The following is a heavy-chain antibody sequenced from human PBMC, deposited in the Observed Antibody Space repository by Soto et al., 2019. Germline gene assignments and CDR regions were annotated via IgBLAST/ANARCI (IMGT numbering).Heavy chain of an antibody. V-gene: IGHV3-11*01. J-gene: IGHJ5*02. CDR3: ARGLAYGDYGWLDP. CDR2: ISNSGSTI. Sequence: GESLRISCAASEFTFSDYYMTWIRQAPGKGLEWVSYISNSGSTIYYADSVKGRFTISRDNAKNSLYLQMNSLRAEDTAVYYCARGLAYGDYGWLDPWGQGTLVTVSS. CDR1: EFTFSDYY. D-gene: IGHD4-17*01.